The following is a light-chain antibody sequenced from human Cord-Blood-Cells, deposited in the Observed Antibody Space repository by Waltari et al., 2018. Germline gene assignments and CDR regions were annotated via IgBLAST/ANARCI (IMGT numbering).Light chain of an antibody. Sequence: EIVLTQSPATLSLSPGERAPLSCRASQSVSSYLAWYQQKPGQAPRLLIYDASNRATGIPARLSGSVSGTDFTLTISSLEPEDFAVYYCQERSNGPLSFGGGTKVEIK. V-gene: IGKV3-11*01. CDR1: QSVSSY. J-gene: IGKJ4*01. CDR3: QERSNGPLS. CDR2: DAS.